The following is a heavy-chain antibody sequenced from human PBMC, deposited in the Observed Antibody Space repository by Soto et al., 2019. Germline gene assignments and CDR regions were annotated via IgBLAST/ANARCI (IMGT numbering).Heavy chain of an antibody. CDR1: GFTFSNFG. Sequence: GGSLRLSCAASGFTFSNFGMHWVRQAPGKGLEWVAVISYDGNNKYYGDSVKGRFTISRDNSKNTLFLQMNSLRPEDTGVYYCAKVRWSDDVELPATMSGYFDHWGQGTPVTVSS. J-gene: IGHJ4*02. CDR3: AKVRWSDDVELPATMSGYFDH. D-gene: IGHD2-2*01. CDR2: ISYDGNNK. V-gene: IGHV3-30*18.